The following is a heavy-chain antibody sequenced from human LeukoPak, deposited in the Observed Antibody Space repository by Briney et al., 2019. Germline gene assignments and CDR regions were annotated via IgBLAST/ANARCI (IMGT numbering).Heavy chain of an antibody. Sequence: GGSLRLSCAASGFTFSRYSMHWVRQAPGKGLEYVSAISNNGGSTYYAKSVKGRFTISRDNSKNALYLQMGSLRAEDMAVYYCARTSIAAREADYWGQGTLVTVSS. J-gene: IGHJ4*02. CDR2: ISNNGGST. V-gene: IGHV3-64*01. CDR1: GFTFSRYS. CDR3: ARTSIAAREADY. D-gene: IGHD6-6*01.